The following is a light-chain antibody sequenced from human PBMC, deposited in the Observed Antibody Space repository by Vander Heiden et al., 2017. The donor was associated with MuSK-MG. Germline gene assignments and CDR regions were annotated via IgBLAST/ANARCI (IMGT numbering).Light chain of an antibody. CDR2: GVS. J-gene: IGLJ3*02. V-gene: IGLV2-23*02. CDR1: TNDLAGYNL. Sequence: QSVLTQAASVSGSPGQSITISCSANTNDLAGYNLVSWYQHVPGRAPKLIIYGVSERPSGVSGRFSGSKSGNTASLTISDLQTEDEADYYCTSDAHSSNLVFGGGTKLTVL. CDR3: TSDAHSSNLV.